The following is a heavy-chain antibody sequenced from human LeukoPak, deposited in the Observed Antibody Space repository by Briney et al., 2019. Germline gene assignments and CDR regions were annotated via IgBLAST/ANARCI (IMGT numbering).Heavy chain of an antibody. D-gene: IGHD1-26*01. Sequence: GEPLKISCKGSGYSFTSNWTGWVRQMPGKGLRWMGIIYPGVSDTRYSPCFQGQVTISADESITTAYLQWSSLKASDTAMYYCARLGMVGATTAYFDYWGQGTLVTVSS. CDR3: ARLGMVGATTAYFDY. CDR1: GYSFTSNW. V-gene: IGHV5-51*01. CDR2: IYPGVSDT. J-gene: IGHJ4*02.